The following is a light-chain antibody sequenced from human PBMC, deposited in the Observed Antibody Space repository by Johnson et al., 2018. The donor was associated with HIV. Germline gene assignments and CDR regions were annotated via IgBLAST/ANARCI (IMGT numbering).Light chain of an antibody. CDR3: GTWDSSLSAGV. V-gene: IGLV1-51*01. Sequence: QSVLTQPPSVSAAPGQKVTISCSGSSSNIGNNYVSWYQQLPGKAPRIVTYDNNKRPSGIPDRFSGSKSGTSATLGITGLQTGDEADYYCGTWDSSLSAGVFGTGTKVTVL. CDR2: DNN. J-gene: IGLJ1*01. CDR1: SSNIGNNY.